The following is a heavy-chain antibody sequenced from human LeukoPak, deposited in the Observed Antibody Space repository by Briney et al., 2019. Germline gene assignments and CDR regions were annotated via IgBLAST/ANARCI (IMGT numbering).Heavy chain of an antibody. V-gene: IGHV1-2*02. J-gene: IGHJ3*02. Sequence: ASVKVSCKASGYTFTGYYMHWVRQAPGQGLEWMGWINPNSGGTNYAQKFQGRVTMTRDTSISTAYMELSRLRSDDTAVYYCARDRPAAMASDIWGQGTMVTVPS. CDR1: GYTFTGYY. CDR2: INPNSGGT. D-gene: IGHD2-2*01. CDR3: ARDRPAAMASDI.